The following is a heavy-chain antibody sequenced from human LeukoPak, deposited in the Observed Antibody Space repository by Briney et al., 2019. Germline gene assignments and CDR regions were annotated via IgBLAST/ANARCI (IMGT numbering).Heavy chain of an antibody. V-gene: IGHV3-49*04. D-gene: IGHD3-22*01. CDR1: GFTFGVYG. J-gene: IGHJ4*02. Sequence: GGSLRPSCTASGFTFGVYGMSWVRQAPGKGLEWVGFIRSKAYGGTTEYAASVKGRFTISKDDSKSIAYLQMNSLKTEDTAVYYCGCSTGYYPDYFDYWGQGTLVTASS. CDR2: IRSKAYGGTT. CDR3: GCSTGYYPDYFDY.